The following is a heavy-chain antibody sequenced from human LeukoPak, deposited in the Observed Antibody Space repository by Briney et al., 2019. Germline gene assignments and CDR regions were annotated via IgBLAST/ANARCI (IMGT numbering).Heavy chain of an antibody. D-gene: IGHD3-3*01. CDR2: INQSGTT. V-gene: IGHV4-34*01. CDR1: GESVSDYY. CDR3: SLEWLH. J-gene: IGHJ4*02. Sequence: KPSETLSLTCAVYGESVSDYYWTWIRQPPGKGLEWIGEINQSGTTYYNTSLKSRVTISPNTSKNQVSLKLTSVTAADTAVYYCSLEWLHWGQGTLVTVSS.